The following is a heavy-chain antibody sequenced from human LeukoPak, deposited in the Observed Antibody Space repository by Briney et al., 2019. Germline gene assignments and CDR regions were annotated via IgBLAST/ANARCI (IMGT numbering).Heavy chain of an antibody. CDR3: ARRLGGSSWYGYYFDY. CDR1: GFTFSTFA. Sequence: GGSLRLSCAAPGFTFSTFAMSWVRQAPGKGLEWVSAISGSGVDTHYADSVKGRFTISRDNSKNTLYLQMNSLKAEDTAVYYCARRLGGSSWYGYYFDYWGQGTLVTVSS. D-gene: IGHD6-13*01. V-gene: IGHV3-23*01. CDR2: ISGSGVDT. J-gene: IGHJ4*02.